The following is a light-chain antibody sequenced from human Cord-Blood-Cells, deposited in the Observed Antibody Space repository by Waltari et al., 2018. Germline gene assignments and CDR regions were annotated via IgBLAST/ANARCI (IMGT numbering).Light chain of an antibody. CDR3: SSYTSSSTWV. Sequence: QSALTQPATVSGSPGQSIPISCPGTSSGVGGYNYVSWYQQHPGKAPKLMIYDVSKRPSGVSNRFSGSKSGNTASLTISGLQAEDEADYYCSSYTSSSTWVFGGGTKLTVL. J-gene: IGLJ3*02. CDR1: SSGVGGYNY. CDR2: DVS. V-gene: IGLV2-14*01.